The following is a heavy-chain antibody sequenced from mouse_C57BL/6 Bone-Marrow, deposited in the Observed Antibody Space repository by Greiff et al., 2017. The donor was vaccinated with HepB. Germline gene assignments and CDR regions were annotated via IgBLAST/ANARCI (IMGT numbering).Heavy chain of an antibody. Sequence: QVQLQQSGAELVRPGTSVKMSCKASGYTFTNYWIGWAKQRPGHGLEWIGDIYPGGGYTNYNEMFKGKATLPADKSSSTAYMQFSSLTSEDSAIYYCARSGTTVFYWYFDVWGTGTTVTVSS. CDR3: ARSGTTVFYWYFDV. CDR1: GYTFTNYW. D-gene: IGHD1-1*01. J-gene: IGHJ1*03. CDR2: IYPGGGYT. V-gene: IGHV1-63*01.